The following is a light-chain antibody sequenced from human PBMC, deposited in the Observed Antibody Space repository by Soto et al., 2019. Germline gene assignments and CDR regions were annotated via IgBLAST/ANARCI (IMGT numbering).Light chain of an antibody. CDR3: CSFDGSLFV. J-gene: IGLJ1*01. Sequence: QSLLTQPRSVSGAPGHSVPISCPGTSSDVGRHNFVSWYQQRPGTAPKLMMNDVTERPSGVPDRFSGSKSGNTASLTISGLQAEDEADYYCCSFDGSLFVFGTGTKVTV. CDR2: DVT. CDR1: SSDVGRHNF. V-gene: IGLV2-11*01.